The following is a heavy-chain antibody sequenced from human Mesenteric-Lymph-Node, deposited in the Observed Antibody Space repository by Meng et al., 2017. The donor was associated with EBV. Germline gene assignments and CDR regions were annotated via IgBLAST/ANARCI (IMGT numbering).Heavy chain of an antibody. D-gene: IGHD3-9*01. J-gene: IGHJ4*02. CDR2: IYHTGTT. CDR3: ARAGAYYDVLTGFDY. CDR1: GGSLSSGGYS. V-gene: IGHV4-30-2*01. Sequence: QPQLQGAGPRMVKPSQTLSLTRAVFGGSLSSGGYSWNWIRQTPGRGLEWIGYIYHTGTTYYNPSLKSRVTMSVDRSTNQFSLWLKSVTAADTAIYYCARAGAYYDVLTGFDYWGQGTLVTVSS.